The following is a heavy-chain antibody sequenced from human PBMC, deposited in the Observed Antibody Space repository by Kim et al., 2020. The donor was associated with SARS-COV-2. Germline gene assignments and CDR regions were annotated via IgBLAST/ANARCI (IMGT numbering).Heavy chain of an antibody. CDR3: YSFGEGYFDY. Sequence: YIYHEDTVTGRMTISRDNAKISLYLKMNSLRAEDTGVYYCYSFGEGYFDYWGQGTLVTVSS. V-gene: IGHV3-21*01. J-gene: IGHJ4*02. D-gene: IGHD3-10*01. CDR2: YI.